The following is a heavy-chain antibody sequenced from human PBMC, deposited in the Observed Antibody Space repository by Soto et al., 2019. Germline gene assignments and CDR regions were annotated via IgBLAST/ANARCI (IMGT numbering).Heavy chain of an antibody. Sequence: PSETLSLTCAVYGGSFSGYYWSWIRQPPGKGLEWIGEINHSGSTNYNPSLKSRITISVDTSKNQFSLKLSSVTAADTAVYYCARGDGSNYDILTGYDYWGQGTLVTVSS. CDR3: ARGDGSNYDILTGYDY. CDR1: GGSFSGYY. J-gene: IGHJ4*02. D-gene: IGHD3-9*01. CDR2: INHSGST. V-gene: IGHV4-34*01.